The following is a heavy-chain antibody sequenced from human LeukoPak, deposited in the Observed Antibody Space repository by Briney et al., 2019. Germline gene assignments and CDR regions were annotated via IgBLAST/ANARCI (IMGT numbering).Heavy chain of an antibody. CDR2: IYYSGST. V-gene: IGHV4-59*01. CDR1: GGSISSYY. Sequence: SETLSLTCSVSGGSISSYYWSWIRQSPGKGLEWFGYIYYSGSTNYNPSLKSRVTISVDTSKNQFSLKLSSVTAADTAVYYCARSAVFGVVIPYYFDYWGRGALVTVSS. D-gene: IGHD3-3*01. J-gene: IGHJ4*02. CDR3: ARSAVFGVVIPYYFDY.